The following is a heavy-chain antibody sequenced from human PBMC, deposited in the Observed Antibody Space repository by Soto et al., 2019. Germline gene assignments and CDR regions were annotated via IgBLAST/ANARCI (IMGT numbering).Heavy chain of an antibody. CDR1: GSSVSSGRYY. J-gene: IGHJ4*02. V-gene: IGHV4-61*01. Sequence: KTSETLSLTCTVSGSSVSSGRYYWSWIRQPPGKGLEWVGYIYYSGSTKYNPSLKSRVTISVDTSKNQFSLKLSSVTAADTAVYYCARGGTITGTISLFDYWGQGTLVTVSS. CDR2: IYYSGST. CDR3: ARGGTITGTISLFDY. D-gene: IGHD1-7*01.